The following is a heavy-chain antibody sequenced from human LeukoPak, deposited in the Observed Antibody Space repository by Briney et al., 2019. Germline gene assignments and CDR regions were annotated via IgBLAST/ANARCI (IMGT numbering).Heavy chain of an antibody. D-gene: IGHD3-22*01. J-gene: IGHJ4*02. CDR2: IKYDGSEK. V-gene: IGHV3-7*01. CDR1: GFTFSNSW. Sequence: GGSLRLSCSASGFTFSNSWMSWVRQAPGKGLEWVANIKYDGSEKYYVDSVKGRFTISRDNAKNSLFLQMSTLRSEDTAVYYCARGIDGYYDYWGQGTLVTVSS. CDR3: ARGIDGYYDY.